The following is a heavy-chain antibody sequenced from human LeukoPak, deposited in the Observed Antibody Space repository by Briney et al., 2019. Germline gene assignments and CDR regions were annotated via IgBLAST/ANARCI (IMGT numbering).Heavy chain of an antibody. CDR1: RFTFSSYG. D-gene: IGHD2-8*01. CDR3: AKDRCSNGVGCYYYYMDV. J-gene: IGHJ6*03. CDR2: IQYDGRNE. V-gene: IGHV3-30*02. Sequence: GGSLRLSCAASRFTFSSYGMHWVRQAPGKGLEGVAYIQYDGRNEQYADSVKGRFSISRDSSKNILYLQMNSLRAEDTVVYYCAKDRCSNGVGCYYYYMDVWGKGTTVTISS.